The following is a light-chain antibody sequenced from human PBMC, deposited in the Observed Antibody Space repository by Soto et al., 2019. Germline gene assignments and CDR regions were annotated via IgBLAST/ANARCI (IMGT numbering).Light chain of an antibody. Sequence: QSVLTHLPSASRTPRQRVTICCSGSSSNIGSNIVNWYQQLPGTAPKRLISNSSQRPPGFPDRFSGSKSGTSASLAISGLQPEHEGEYYCATWKDSLSGLIVFASGTHVTVL. CDR3: ATWKDSLSGLIV. CDR1: SSNIGSNI. J-gene: IGLJ1*01. V-gene: IGLV1-44*01. CDR2: NSS.